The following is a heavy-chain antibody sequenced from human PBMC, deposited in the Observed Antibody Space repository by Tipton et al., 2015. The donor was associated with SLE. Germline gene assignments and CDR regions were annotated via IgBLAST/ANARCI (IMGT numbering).Heavy chain of an antibody. CDR2: ISYDGSNK. CDR3: ARDLLPGYYGMDV. J-gene: IGHJ6*02. Sequence: SLRLSCAASGFTFSSYAMHWVRQAPGKGLEWVAVISYDGSNKYYADSVKGRFTVSRDNSKNTLYLQMNSLRAEDTAGYYCARDLLPGYYGMDVWGQGTTVTVSS. V-gene: IGHV3-30*04. CDR1: GFTFSSYA. D-gene: IGHD1-26*01.